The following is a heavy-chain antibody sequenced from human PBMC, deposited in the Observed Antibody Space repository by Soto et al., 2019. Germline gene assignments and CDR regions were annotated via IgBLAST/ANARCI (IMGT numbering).Heavy chain of an antibody. Sequence: SETLSFTCTVSGGSISNFFWDWIRQPAGQGMEWIGRIYDGGSTTYNPSLKGRVTISEDTSKNQVSLSLSSVTDADTAVYYCAHEGSYGPGKWGQGTLVTVSS. CDR1: GGSISNFF. CDR3: AHEGSYGPGK. D-gene: IGHD3-16*01. V-gene: IGHV4-4*07. CDR2: IYDGGST. J-gene: IGHJ4*02.